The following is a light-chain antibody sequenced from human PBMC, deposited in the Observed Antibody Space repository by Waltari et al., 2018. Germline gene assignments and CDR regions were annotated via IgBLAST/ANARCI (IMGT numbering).Light chain of an antibody. CDR2: NNR. Sequence: QSVLTQPPSVSGAPGQRVTISCPGNSSNIGTGYEVHWYQQLPGRAPKPLIQNNRNRASGVPDRFSGSKSGASASLAITGLQAEDEADYYCQSFDISLRSWVFGGGTKLTVL. CDR3: QSFDISLRSWV. CDR1: SSNIGTGYE. V-gene: IGLV1-40*01. J-gene: IGLJ3*02.